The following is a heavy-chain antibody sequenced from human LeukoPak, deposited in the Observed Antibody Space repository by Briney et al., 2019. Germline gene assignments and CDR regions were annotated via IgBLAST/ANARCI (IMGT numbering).Heavy chain of an antibody. Sequence: GGSLRLSCEASGFTFSSYWMHWVRHAPGKGLVWVSRINSDGSSTSDADSVKGRFTISRDNAKNTLYLQMNSLRAEDTAVYYCAAGGGYHGDYWGQGTLVTVSS. CDR3: AAGGGYHGDY. V-gene: IGHV3-74*01. D-gene: IGHD1-26*01. CDR1: GFTFSSYW. J-gene: IGHJ4*02. CDR2: INSDGSST.